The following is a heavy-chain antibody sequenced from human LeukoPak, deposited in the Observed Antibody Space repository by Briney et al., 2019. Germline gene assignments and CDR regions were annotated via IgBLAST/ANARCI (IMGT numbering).Heavy chain of an antibody. J-gene: IGHJ3*02. CDR2: ISSSSSTI. CDR3: AGRAGTSAFDI. V-gene: IGHV3-48*04. CDR1: GFTVSSNY. Sequence: GGSLRLSCEASGFTVSSNYMSWVRQAPGKGLEWVSYISSSSSTIYYADSVKGRFTISRDNAKNSLYLQMNSLRAEDTAVYYCAGRAGTSAFDIWGQGTMVTVSS. D-gene: IGHD6-19*01.